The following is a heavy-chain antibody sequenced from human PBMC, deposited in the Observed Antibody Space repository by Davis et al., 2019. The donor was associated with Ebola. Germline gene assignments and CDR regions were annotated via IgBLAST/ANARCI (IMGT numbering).Heavy chain of an antibody. V-gene: IGHV1-18*04. CDR1: GYTFTGYY. Sequence: ASVKVSCKASGYTFTGYYMHWVRQAPGQGLEWMGWISAYNGNTNYAQKLQGRVTMTTDTSTSTAYMELRSLRSDDTAVYYCARANRKLVAAVASYGMDVWGQGTTVTVSS. D-gene: IGHD6-13*01. CDR3: ARANRKLVAAVASYGMDV. J-gene: IGHJ6*02. CDR2: ISAYNGNT.